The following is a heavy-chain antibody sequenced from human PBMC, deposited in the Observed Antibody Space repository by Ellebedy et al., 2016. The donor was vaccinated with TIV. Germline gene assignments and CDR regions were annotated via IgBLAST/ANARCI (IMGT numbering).Heavy chain of an antibody. D-gene: IGHD4-17*01. CDR1: GLTSRCYW. J-gene: IGHJ5*02. V-gene: IGHV3-7*01. CDR3: ARRGSYGDYAVQVNSWFDT. CDR2: IYQDGSDQ. Sequence: GGSLRLSCPASGLTSRCYWTSCVRQAPGKGLEWVATIYQDGSDQYYADSVKGRFTISRDNANNSLFLQMNSLRVADTAVSYCARRGSYGDYAVQVNSWFDTWGQGTLVSVSS.